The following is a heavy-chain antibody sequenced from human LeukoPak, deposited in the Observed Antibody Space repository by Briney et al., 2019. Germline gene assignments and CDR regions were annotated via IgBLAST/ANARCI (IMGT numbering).Heavy chain of an antibody. CDR3: GRGVTRRTLFDY. Sequence: SETLSLTCAVYGGSFSGYHWSCIRQPPGKGLECIGEINHSGSSNYNPSLKSRVTISVDTSKNQFSLKLSSVTAADTAVYYCGRGVTRRTLFDYWGQGTLVTVSS. CDR2: INHSGSS. V-gene: IGHV4-34*01. CDR1: GGSFSGYH. J-gene: IGHJ4*02. D-gene: IGHD4-17*01.